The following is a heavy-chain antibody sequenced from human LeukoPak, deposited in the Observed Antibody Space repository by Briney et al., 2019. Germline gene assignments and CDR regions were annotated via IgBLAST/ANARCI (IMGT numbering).Heavy chain of an antibody. V-gene: IGHV3-23*01. CDR2: ISGRGGST. CDR3: AKDSSASYASGSYSFDY. CDR1: GFTFSSYA. D-gene: IGHD3-10*01. Sequence: GGSLRLSCAASGFTFSSYAVSWVRQAPGKGLEWVSAISGRGGSTYYAESVKGRFTISRDNSKNTLHLQMNSLRAEDTAVYYCAKDSSASYASGSYSFDYWGQGTLVTVSS. J-gene: IGHJ4*02.